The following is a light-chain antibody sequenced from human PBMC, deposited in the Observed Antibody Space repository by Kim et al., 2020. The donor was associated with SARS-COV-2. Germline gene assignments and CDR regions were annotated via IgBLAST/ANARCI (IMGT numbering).Light chain of an antibody. CDR3: QAWDSSTEV. CDR1: KLGDKY. V-gene: IGLV3-1*01. J-gene: IGLJ1*01. CDR2: QDS. Sequence: VSPGQTATITCSGDKLGDKYACWYQQKPGQSPVLVIYQDSKRPSGIPERFSGSNSGNTATLTISGTQAMDEADYYCQAWDSSTEVFGTGTKVTVL.